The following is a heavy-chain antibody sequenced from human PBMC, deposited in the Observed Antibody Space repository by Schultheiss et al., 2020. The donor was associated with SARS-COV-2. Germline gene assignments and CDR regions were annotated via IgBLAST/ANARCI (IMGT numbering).Heavy chain of an antibody. CDR1: GGSISSGDYY. Sequence: SETLSLTCTVSGGSISSGDYYWSWIRQPPGKGLEWIGEIYHSGSTNYNPSLKSRVTISVDMSKNQFSLKLNSVTAADTALYYCARGGRAKQLGFDYWGQGTLVTVSS. J-gene: IGHJ4*02. D-gene: IGHD1-1*01. CDR3: ARGGRAKQLGFDY. CDR2: IYHSGST. V-gene: IGHV4-61*08.